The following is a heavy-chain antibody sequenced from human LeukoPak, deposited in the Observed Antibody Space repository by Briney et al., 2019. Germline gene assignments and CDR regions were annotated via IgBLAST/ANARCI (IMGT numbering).Heavy chain of an antibody. CDR2: IYHRGST. CDR3: AGKRRAVAEDYFDY. D-gene: IGHD6-19*01. V-gene: IGHV4-38-2*01. CDR1: GYSISTGFY. Sequence: SSETLSLTCAVSGYSISTGFYWGWIRQSPGKGLEWIGSIYHRGSTYYNPSLKSRVTISVDTSKNQFSLKLSSVTATDTAVYYCAGKRRAVAEDYFDYWGQGTLVTVSS. J-gene: IGHJ4*02.